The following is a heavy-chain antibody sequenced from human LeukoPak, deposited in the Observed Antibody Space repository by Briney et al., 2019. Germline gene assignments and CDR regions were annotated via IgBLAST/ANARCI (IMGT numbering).Heavy chain of an antibody. D-gene: IGHD3-22*01. V-gene: IGHV1-46*01. J-gene: IGHJ4*02. CDR2: INPSGGST. Sequence: GAPVKVSCKASGYTFTSYYMHWVRQAPGQGLEWMGIINPSGGSTSYAQKFQGRVTMTRDMSTSTVYMELSSLRSEDTAVYYCARDYYDSSGYLDIFDYWGQGTLVTVSS. CDR3: ARDYYDSSGYLDIFDY. CDR1: GYTFTSYY.